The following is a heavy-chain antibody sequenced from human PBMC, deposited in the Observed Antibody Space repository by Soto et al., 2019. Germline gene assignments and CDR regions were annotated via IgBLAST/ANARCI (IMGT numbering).Heavy chain of an antibody. CDR3: ARAIPASFGRIDY. CDR1: GGSISSASYY. V-gene: IGHV4-39*01. CDR2: IYYSGST. D-gene: IGHD2-2*02. J-gene: IGHJ4*02. Sequence: SETLSLTCTVSGGSISSASYYWGWIRQPPGKGLEWIGTIYYSGSTFYNPSLKTRVTISVDTSKNQFSLKLSSVTAADTAVYYCARAIPASFGRIDYWGQGTLVTVSS.